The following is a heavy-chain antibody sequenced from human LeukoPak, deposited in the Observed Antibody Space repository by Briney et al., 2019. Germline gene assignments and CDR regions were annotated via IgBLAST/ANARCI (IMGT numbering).Heavy chain of an antibody. CDR1: GGSISSYY. CDR3: ARSVGSGSYYRWFDP. V-gene: IGHV4-59*08. J-gene: IGHJ5*02. CDR2: IYYSGST. Sequence: SETLSLTCTVSGGSISSYYWSWIRQPPRKGLEWIGYIYYSGSTNYNPSLKSRVTISVDTSKNQFSLKLSSVTAADTAVYYCARSVGSGSYYRWFDPWGQGTLVTVSS. D-gene: IGHD3-10*01.